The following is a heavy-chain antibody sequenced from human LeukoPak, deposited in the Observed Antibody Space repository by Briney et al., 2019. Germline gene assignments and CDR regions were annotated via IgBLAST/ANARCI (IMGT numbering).Heavy chain of an antibody. CDR2: ISSSGGST. CDR3: AKGGIAVTGRYYFDC. J-gene: IGHJ4*02. CDR1: GFTFSSYW. Sequence: GGSLRLSCAASGFTFSSYWMHWVRQAPGKGLEWVSTISSSGGSTYYADSVKGRFTISRDNSKNTLYLQMNSLIAEDTAVYYCAKGGIAVTGRYYFDCWGQGTPVTVSS. D-gene: IGHD6-19*01. V-gene: IGHV3-23*01.